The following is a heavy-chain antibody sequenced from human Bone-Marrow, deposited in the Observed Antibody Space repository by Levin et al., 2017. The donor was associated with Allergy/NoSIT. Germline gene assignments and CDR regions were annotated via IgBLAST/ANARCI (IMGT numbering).Heavy chain of an antibody. Sequence: SGPTLVKPPQTLTLTCTFSGFSLTTSAVLVGWIRQPPGKALEWLAFIYGNDDKRYSPSLKSRLTITKDTSKNQVVLTMANMDPVDTATYYCAHRTTDTSKDFWGQGTLVTVSS. CDR3: AHRTTDTSKDF. J-gene: IGHJ4*02. V-gene: IGHV2-5*01. CDR1: GFSLTTSAVL. D-gene: IGHD4-17*01. CDR2: IYGNDDK.